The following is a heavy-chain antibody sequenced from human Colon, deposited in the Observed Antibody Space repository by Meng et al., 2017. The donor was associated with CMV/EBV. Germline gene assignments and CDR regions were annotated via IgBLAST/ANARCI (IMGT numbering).Heavy chain of an antibody. CDR2: IITLVAMA. CDR3: ARRGDYYGSNWFDP. Sequence: ASGGAFSNFSIHWVRQAPGQGVVWMGGIITLVAMANYAHNFQGSVTITADKPTSTVYMELSGLKSEDTAVYYCARRGDYYGSNWFDPWGQGTLVTVSS. CDR1: GGAFSNFS. J-gene: IGHJ5*02. V-gene: IGHV1-69*10. D-gene: IGHD3-10*01.